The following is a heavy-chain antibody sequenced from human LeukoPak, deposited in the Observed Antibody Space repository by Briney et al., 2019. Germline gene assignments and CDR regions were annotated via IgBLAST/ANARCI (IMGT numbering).Heavy chain of an antibody. CDR2: ISAYNGNT. V-gene: IGHV1-18*01. Sequence: ASVKVSCKASGYTFTSYGISWVRQAPGQGLEWMGWISAYNGNTNYAQKLRGRVTMTTDTSTSTAYMELRSLRSDDTAVYYCARMKLGIVVVPAAIDYWGQGTLVTVSS. D-gene: IGHD2-2*01. CDR1: GYTFTSYG. J-gene: IGHJ4*02. CDR3: ARMKLGIVVVPAAIDY.